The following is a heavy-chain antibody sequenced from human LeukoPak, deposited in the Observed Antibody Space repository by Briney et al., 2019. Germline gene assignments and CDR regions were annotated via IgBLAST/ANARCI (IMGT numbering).Heavy chain of an antibody. J-gene: IGHJ4*02. V-gene: IGHV1-2*06. CDR1: GYTFTGYY. Sequence: ASVKVSCKASGYTFTGYYMHWVRQAPGQGLEWMGRINPNSGGTNYAQKFQGRVTMTRDTSISTAYMELSRLRSDDTAVYYCAREAYSSGWSRKDYWGQGTLVTVSS. D-gene: IGHD6-19*01. CDR2: INPNSGGT. CDR3: AREAYSSGWSRKDY.